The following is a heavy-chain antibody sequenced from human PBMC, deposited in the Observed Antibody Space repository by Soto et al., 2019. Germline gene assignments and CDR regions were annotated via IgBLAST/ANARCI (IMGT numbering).Heavy chain of an antibody. Sequence: ASVKVSCKASGYTFTNYDINWVRQATGQGPEWMGWMNASNGNTNYSQKFQGRVTITRDTSASTAYMELSSLRSEDTAVYYCTRDVPDLRSTAVVVAATGENWFDPWGQGTLVTVSS. CDR3: TRDVPDLRSTAVVVAATGENWFDP. J-gene: IGHJ5*02. CDR1: GYTFTNYD. CDR2: MNASNGNT. V-gene: IGHV1-3*01. D-gene: IGHD2-15*01.